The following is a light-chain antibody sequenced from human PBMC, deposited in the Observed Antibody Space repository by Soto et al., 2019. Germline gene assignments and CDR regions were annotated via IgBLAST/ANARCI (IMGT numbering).Light chain of an antibody. CDR2: GAS. V-gene: IGKV3-15*01. J-gene: IGKJ4*01. CDR3: QQYRNWPLT. Sequence: EIVMTQSPATLSVSPGERATLSCRASQTVGSDLAWYQQKPGLPPRLLIYGASSRATGFPARFSGSGSGTEFTLTISSLQSEDFAVYYCQQYRNWPLTFGGGTKVEIK. CDR1: QTVGSD.